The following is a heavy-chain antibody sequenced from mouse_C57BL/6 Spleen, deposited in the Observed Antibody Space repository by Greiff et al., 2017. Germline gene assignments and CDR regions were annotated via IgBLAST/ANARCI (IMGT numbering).Heavy chain of an antibody. J-gene: IGHJ3*01. D-gene: IGHD1-1*01. Sequence: QVQLQQPGAELVMPGASVKLSCKASGYTFTSYWMHWVKQRPGQGLEWIGEIDPSDSYTNYNQKFKGKSTLTVDKSSSTAYMQLSSLTSEDSSVYYCARSGYGSSYSFAYWGQGTLVTVSA. CDR1: GYTFTSYW. CDR3: ARSGYGSSYSFAY. CDR2: IDPSDSYT. V-gene: IGHV1-69*01.